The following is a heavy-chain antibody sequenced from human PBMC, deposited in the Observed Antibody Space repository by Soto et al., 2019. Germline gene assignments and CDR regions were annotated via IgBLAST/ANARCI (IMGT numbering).Heavy chain of an antibody. Sequence: ASVKVSCKASGGTFSSYAISWVRQAPGQGLEWMGGIIPIFGTANYAQKFQGRVTITADESTSTAYMELSSLRSEDTAVYYCARRAGKYYYYGMDVWGQGTTVTVSS. J-gene: IGHJ6*02. CDR1: GGTFSSYA. V-gene: IGHV1-69*13. CDR3: ARRAGKYYYYGMDV. D-gene: IGHD6-13*01. CDR2: IIPIFGTA.